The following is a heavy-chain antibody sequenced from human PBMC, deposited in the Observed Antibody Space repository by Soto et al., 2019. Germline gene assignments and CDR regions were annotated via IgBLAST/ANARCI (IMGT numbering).Heavy chain of an antibody. D-gene: IGHD2-8*01. V-gene: IGHV3-23*01. CDR2: ISGSGGST. J-gene: IGHJ5*02. CDR1: GFTFSSYA. Sequence: GGSLRLSCAASGFTFSSYAMSWVRQAPGKGLEWVSAISGSGGSTYYADSVKGRFTISRDNSKNTLYLQMNSLRAEDTAVYHCAKDGAVYAIFYWFDPWGQGTLVTVSS. CDR3: AKDGAVYAIFYWFDP.